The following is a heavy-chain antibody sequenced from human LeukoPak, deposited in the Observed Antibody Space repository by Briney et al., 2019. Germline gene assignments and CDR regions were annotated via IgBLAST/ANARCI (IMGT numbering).Heavy chain of an antibody. J-gene: IGHJ4*02. CDR2: ISGSGGST. CDR3: ARDSYYDFWSGYSGRGDY. V-gene: IGHV3-23*01. D-gene: IGHD3-3*01. CDR1: GFTFSSYA. Sequence: GGSLRLSCAASGFTFSSYAMSWVRQAPGKGLEWVSAISGSGGSTYYADSVKGRFTISRDNSKNTLYLQMNSLRAEDTAVYYCARDSYYDFWSGYSGRGDYWGQGTLVTVSS.